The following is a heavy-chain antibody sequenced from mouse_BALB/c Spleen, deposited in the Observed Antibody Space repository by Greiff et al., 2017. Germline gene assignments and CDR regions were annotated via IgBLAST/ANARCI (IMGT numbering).Heavy chain of an antibody. Sequence: EVKLQESGPGLVKPSQSLSLTCTVSGYSITSDYAWNWIRQFPGNILEWRGYISYSGSTSYNPSLKSRISITRDTSKNQFFLQLNSVTTEDTATYYCARGDYYGPYAMDYWGQGTSVTVSS. V-gene: IGHV3-2*02. CDR3: ARGDYYGPYAMDY. J-gene: IGHJ4*01. CDR1: GYSITSDYA. D-gene: IGHD1-1*01. CDR2: ISYSGST.